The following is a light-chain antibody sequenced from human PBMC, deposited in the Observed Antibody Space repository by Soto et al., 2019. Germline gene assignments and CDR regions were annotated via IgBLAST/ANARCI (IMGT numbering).Light chain of an antibody. CDR2: DAS. V-gene: IGKV3-20*01. CDR1: QSVANSY. Sequence: EIVLTQFPGTLSMSPGDRVTLSCRASQSVANSYLAWYQQKPGQAPRLVIFDASRRPTGIPDRFSGSRSGTDFTLTISRLEHEDFAVYYCQQYSRFPQTFGQGTKVDIK. J-gene: IGKJ2*01. CDR3: QQYSRFPQT.